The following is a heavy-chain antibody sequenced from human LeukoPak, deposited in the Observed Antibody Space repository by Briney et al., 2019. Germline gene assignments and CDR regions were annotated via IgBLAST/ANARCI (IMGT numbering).Heavy chain of an antibody. V-gene: IGHV1-46*01. Sequence: ASVKVSCKASGYTFTSYYMHWVRQAPGQGLEWMGIINPSGGSTSYAQKFQGRVTMTRDTSTSTVYMELSSLRSEDTAVYYCASCGGDCYTLDYWGQGTLVTVSS. CDR3: ASCGGDCYTLDY. J-gene: IGHJ4*02. D-gene: IGHD2-21*02. CDR2: INPSGGST. CDR1: GYTFTSYY.